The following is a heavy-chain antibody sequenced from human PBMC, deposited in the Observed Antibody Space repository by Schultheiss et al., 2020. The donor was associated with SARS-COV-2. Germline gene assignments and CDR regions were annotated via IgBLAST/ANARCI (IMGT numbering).Heavy chain of an antibody. J-gene: IGHJ6*02. V-gene: IGHV4-39*07. CDR2: IYYSGST. CDR3: ARGLVVVTSVGYFYGMDV. CDR1: GGSISSTN. Sequence: SETLSLTCTVSGGSISSTNWGWIRQPPGKGLEWIGNIYYSGSTNYNPSLKSRVTMSVDTSKNQFSLKLSSVTAADTAVYYCARGLVVVTSVGYFYGMDVWGQGTTVTVSS. D-gene: IGHD3-22*01.